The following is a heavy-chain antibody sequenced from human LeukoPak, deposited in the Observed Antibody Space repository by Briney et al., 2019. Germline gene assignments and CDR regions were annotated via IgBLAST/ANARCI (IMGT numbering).Heavy chain of an antibody. CDR3: TTDIYSGDYVIFHY. CDR2: IKSKTDGGTT. CDR1: GFTFSNAW. D-gene: IGHD4-17*01. V-gene: IGHV3-15*01. Sequence: GGSLRLSCAASGFTFSNAWMSWVRQAPGKGLEWVGRIKSKTDGGTTDYAAPVKGRFTISRDDSKNTLYLEMNSLKTEDTAVYYCTTDIYSGDYVIFHYWGQGTLVTVSS. J-gene: IGHJ4*02.